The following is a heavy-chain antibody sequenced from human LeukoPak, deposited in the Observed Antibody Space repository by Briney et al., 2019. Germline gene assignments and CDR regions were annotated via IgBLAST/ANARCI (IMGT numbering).Heavy chain of an antibody. D-gene: IGHD6-19*01. CDR2: ISLGSSYI. CDR3: ARRGAVAGTVDY. Sequence: GGSLRLSCTASGFTFSSSNMNWVRQAPGKGLEWVSSISLGSSYIYYADSLKGRFTISRDNAKNSLYLQMNSLRAEDTAVYYCARRGAVAGTVDYWGQGTLVTVSS. J-gene: IGHJ4*02. V-gene: IGHV3-21*01. CDR1: GFTFSSSN.